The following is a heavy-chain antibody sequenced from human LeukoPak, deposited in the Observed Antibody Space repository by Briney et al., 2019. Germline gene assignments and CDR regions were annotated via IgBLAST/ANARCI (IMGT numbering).Heavy chain of an antibody. Sequence: GASVKVSCKASGYTFTSYYMHWVRQAPGQGLEWMGIINPSGGSTSYAQRFQGRVTMTRDTSTSTVYMELSSLRSEDTAVYYCASNEGFRGSGPHLYYFDYWGQGTLVTVSS. CDR1: GYTFTSYY. D-gene: IGHD6-19*01. J-gene: IGHJ4*02. CDR3: ASNEGFRGSGPHLYYFDY. CDR2: INPSGGST. V-gene: IGHV1-46*01.